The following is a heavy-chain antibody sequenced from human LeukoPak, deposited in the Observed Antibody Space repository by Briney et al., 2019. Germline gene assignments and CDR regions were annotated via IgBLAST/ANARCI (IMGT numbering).Heavy chain of an antibody. CDR2: INHSGST. Sequence: PSETLSLTCAVYGGSFSGYYWSWIRQPPGKGLEWIGEINHSGSTNYNPSLKSRVTISVDTSKNQFSLKLSSVTAADTAVYYCARGPVYSSSWYLTKAHYFDYWGQGTLVTVSS. J-gene: IGHJ4*02. CDR3: ARGPVYSSSWYLTKAHYFDY. D-gene: IGHD6-13*01. CDR1: GGSFSGYY. V-gene: IGHV4-34*01.